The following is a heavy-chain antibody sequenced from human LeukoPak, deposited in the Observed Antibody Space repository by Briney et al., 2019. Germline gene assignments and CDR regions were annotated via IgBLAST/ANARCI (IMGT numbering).Heavy chain of an antibody. CDR3: ARDTMLSAFDI. D-gene: IGHD3-10*02. V-gene: IGHV4-4*02. CDR2: IYHSGST. J-gene: IGHJ3*02. CDR1: GGSISSSNW. Sequence: SETLSLTCAVSGGSISSSNWWSWVRQPPGKGLEWIGEIYHSGSTYYNPSLKSRVTISVDTSKNQFSLKLSSVTAADTAVYYCARDTMLSAFDIWGQGTMVTVSS.